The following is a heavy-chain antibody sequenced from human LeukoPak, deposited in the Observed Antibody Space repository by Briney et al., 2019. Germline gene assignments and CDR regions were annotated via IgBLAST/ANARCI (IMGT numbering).Heavy chain of an antibody. CDR2: TYYRSKWDN. V-gene: IGHV6-1*01. J-gene: IGHJ4*02. Sequence: SQTLSLTCAISGDSVSSSSATWNWIRQSPSRGLEWLGRTYYRSKWDNDYAISVKSRITISPDTSKNQFSLQVKSVTPEDTAVYYCARQRDDSSTYYGNFDYWGQGTLVTVSS. CDR3: ARQRDDSSTYYGNFDY. D-gene: IGHD3-22*01. CDR1: GDSVSSSSAT.